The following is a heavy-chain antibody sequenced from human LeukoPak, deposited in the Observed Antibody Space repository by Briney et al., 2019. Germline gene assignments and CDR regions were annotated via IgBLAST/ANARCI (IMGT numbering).Heavy chain of an antibody. D-gene: IGHD2-15*01. CDR1: GFTFSSYW. CDR3: AKNGVVVAARYFDY. CDR2: IKQDGSEK. Sequence: GGSLRLSCAAPGFTFSSYWMSWVRQAPGKGLEWVANIKQDGSEKYYVDSVKGRFTISRDNAKNSLYLQMNSLRAEDTAVYYCAKNGVVVAARYFDYWGQGTLVTVSS. V-gene: IGHV3-7*03. J-gene: IGHJ4*02.